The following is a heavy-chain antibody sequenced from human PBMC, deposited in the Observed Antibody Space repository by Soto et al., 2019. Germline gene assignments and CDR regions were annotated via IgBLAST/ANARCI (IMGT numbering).Heavy chain of an antibody. V-gene: IGHV4-31*03. CDR3: ARGGEGGYWGQRPINFDY. J-gene: IGHJ4*02. CDR2: IYYSGST. D-gene: IGHD2-15*01. Sequence: QVQLQESGPGLVKPSQTLSLTCTVSGGSISSGGYYWSWIRQHPGKGLEWIGYIYYSGSTYYNPSLKSRVTISVDTSKNQFSRKLSSVTAADTAVYYCARGGEGGYWGQRPINFDYWGQGTLVTVSS. CDR1: GGSISSGGYY.